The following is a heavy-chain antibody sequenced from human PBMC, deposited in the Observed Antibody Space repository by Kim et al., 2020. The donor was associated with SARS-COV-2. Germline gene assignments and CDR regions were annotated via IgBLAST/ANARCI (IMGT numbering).Heavy chain of an antibody. CDR2: INHSGST. Sequence: SETLSLTCAVYGGSFSGYYWSWIRQPPGKGLEWIGEINHSGSTNYNPSLKSRVTISVDTSKNQFSLKLSSVTAADTAGYYCARARSYYYYYMDVWGKGTT. CDR1: GGSFSGYY. CDR3: ARARSYYYYYMDV. V-gene: IGHV4-34*01. J-gene: IGHJ6*03.